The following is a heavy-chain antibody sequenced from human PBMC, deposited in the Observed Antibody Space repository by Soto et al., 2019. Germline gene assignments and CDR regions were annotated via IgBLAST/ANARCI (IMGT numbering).Heavy chain of an antibody. V-gene: IGHV5-51*01. J-gene: IGHJ6*02. CDR1: GYSFTSYW. Sequence: GESLKISCKGSGYSFTSYWIGWVRQMPGKGLEWMGIIYPGDSDTRYSPSFQGQVTISADKSISTAYLQWSSLKASDTAMYYCARPGGDGPGGYYSRNYYYGMDVWGQGTTVTVS. CDR2: IYPGDSDT. CDR3: ARPGGDGPGGYYSRNYYYGMDV. D-gene: IGHD3-10*01.